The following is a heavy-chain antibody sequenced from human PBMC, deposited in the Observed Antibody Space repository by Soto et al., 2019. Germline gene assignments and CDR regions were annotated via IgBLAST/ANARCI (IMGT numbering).Heavy chain of an antibody. CDR3: ARDPGGSFDY. CDR2: ISGDGNT. Sequence: EVQLLESGGGLVQPGGSLRLSCAASEFTFSIYAMSWVRQAPGKGLEWVSTISGDGNTHYADSVKGRFTISRDNPKNTLYLQMNSLRGEDTAVYYCARDPGGSFDYWGQGTLVTVSS. D-gene: IGHD1-26*01. V-gene: IGHV3-23*01. CDR1: EFTFSIYA. J-gene: IGHJ4*02.